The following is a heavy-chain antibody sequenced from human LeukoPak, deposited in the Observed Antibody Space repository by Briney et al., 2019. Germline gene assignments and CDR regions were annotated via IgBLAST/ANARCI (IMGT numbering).Heavy chain of an antibody. CDR1: GGSISSSSYY. D-gene: IGHD3-10*01. V-gene: IGHV4-61*01. J-gene: IGHJ2*01. CDR3: AREGSSYWYFDL. CDR2: VYYSGST. Sequence: SETLSLTCTVSGGSISSSSYYWGWIRQPPGKGLEWIGFVYYSGSTNYNPSLKSRVTISVDTSNNQFSLKVNSVTAADTAVYYCAREGSSYWYFDLWGRGTLVTVFS.